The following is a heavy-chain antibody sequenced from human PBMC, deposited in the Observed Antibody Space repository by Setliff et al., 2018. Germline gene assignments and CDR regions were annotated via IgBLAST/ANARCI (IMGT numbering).Heavy chain of an antibody. CDR3: VIPFRAGATCPPS. V-gene: IGHV1-18*04. D-gene: IGHD2-21*01. Sequence: ASVKVSCKASGYTFSNYGITWVRQAPGQGLEWMGWISAYSGNTKYALTLQGRVTMTTDPSTTTAYLELRSLTSDDTAVYYCVIPFRAGATCPPSWGQGTLVTVSS. CDR1: GYTFSNYG. CDR2: ISAYSGNT. J-gene: IGHJ4*02.